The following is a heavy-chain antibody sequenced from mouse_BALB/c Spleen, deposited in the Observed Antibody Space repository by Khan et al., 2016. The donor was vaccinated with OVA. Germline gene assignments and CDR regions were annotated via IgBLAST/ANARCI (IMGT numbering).Heavy chain of an antibody. CDR1: GYTFTNYS. CDR3: ARIPLPPYFFDY. Sequence: QIQLVQSGAELARPGASVKMSCKASGYTFTNYSMHWVKQRPGQGLEWIGYINPSSGYTNYNQNFNDKATLTTDRSSNTAYMQLSSLTSDDSAVYYCARIPLPPYFFDYWGQGTTLTVSS. J-gene: IGHJ2*01. V-gene: IGHV1-4*01. CDR2: INPSSGYT.